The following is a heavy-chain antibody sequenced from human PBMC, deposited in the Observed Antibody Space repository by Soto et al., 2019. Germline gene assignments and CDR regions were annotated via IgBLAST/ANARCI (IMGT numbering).Heavy chain of an antibody. CDR2: VGRSDGKT. CDR3: ARWSYLDY. V-gene: IGHV3-23*01. D-gene: IGHD3-3*01. Sequence: PGGSLRLSCVASGLALSDTSMTWARQAPGRGLEWVSSVGRSDGKTFYADSVKGRFSISRDTSQSTLYLQMNSLRADDTAMYYCARWSYLDYWGQGTRVTVSS. CDR1: GLALSDTS. J-gene: IGHJ4*02.